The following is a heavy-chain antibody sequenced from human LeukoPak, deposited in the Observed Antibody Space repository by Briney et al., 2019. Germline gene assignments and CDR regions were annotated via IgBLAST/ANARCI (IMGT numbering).Heavy chain of an antibody. Sequence: GGSLRLSCAASGFTFSSYGMHWVRQAPGKGLEWVAVISNDESNKYYADSVKGRFTISRDNSKNTLYLQMNSLSAEDTAVYYCARDRDYSNYPQWYYYYYMDVWGKGTTVTVSS. CDR2: ISNDESNK. J-gene: IGHJ6*03. CDR1: GFTFSSYG. CDR3: ARDRDYSNYPQWYYYYYMDV. V-gene: IGHV3-30*03. D-gene: IGHD4-11*01.